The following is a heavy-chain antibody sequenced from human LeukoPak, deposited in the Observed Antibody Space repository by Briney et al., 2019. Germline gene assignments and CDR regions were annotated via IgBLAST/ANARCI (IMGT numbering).Heavy chain of an antibody. Sequence: GGSLRLSCAASGFTFSSYWMHWVRQAPGKGLVWVSRINSDGSSTSYADSVKGRFTISRDNAKNTLYLQMNSLRAEDTAVYYCARGEGYYYYYMDVWGKGTTVIVSS. D-gene: IGHD1-26*01. CDR1: GFTFSSYW. CDR2: INSDGSST. CDR3: ARGEGYYYYYMDV. V-gene: IGHV3-74*01. J-gene: IGHJ6*03.